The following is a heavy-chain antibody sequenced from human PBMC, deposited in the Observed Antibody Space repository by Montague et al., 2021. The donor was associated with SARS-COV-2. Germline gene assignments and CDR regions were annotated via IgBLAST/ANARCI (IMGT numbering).Heavy chain of an antibody. J-gene: IGHJ6*02. CDR2: IYYSGST. D-gene: IGHD3-9*01. Sequence: SETLSLTCTVSGGSISSSSYYWVWIRQPPGKGLEGIGSIYYSGSTYYNPSIKSRVTISVDTSKNQFSLKLSSVTAADTAVYYCARLSTTGYPPLYYYYGMDVWGQGTTVTVSS. CDR3: ARLSTTGYPPLYYYYGMDV. V-gene: IGHV4-39*01. CDR1: GGSISSSSYY.